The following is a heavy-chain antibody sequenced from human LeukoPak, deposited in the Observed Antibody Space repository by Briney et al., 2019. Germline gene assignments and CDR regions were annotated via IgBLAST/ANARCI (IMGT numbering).Heavy chain of an antibody. V-gene: IGHV4-59*08. CDR3: ARHYDSSGYWYYFDY. CDR1: GGSIRGYY. J-gene: IGHJ4*02. D-gene: IGHD3-22*01. Sequence: KPSETLSLTCTVSGGSIRGYYWSWIRQPPGKGLEWIGYIYYSGSTNYNPSLKSRVTISVDTSKNQFPLKLNSVTAADTAVYYCARHYDSSGYWYYFDYWGQGTLVTVSS. CDR2: IYYSGST.